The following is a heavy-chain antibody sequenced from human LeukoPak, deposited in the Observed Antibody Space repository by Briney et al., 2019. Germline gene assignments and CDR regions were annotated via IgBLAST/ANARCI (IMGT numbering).Heavy chain of an antibody. V-gene: IGHV3-23*01. CDR1: GFTFSSYA. D-gene: IGHD5-18*01. CDR2: ISGSGGST. J-gene: IGHJ4*02. CDR3: AKAHGTAVVRPSPFDY. Sequence: PGGSLRLSCAASGFTFSSYAMSWVRQAPGKGLEWVSAISGSGGSTYYADSVKGRFTISRDNSKNTLYLQMNSLRAEDTAVYYCAKAHGTAVVRPSPFDYWGQGTLVTVSS.